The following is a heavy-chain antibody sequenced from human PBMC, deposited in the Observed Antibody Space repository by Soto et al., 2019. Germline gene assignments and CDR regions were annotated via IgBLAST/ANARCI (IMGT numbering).Heavy chain of an antibody. J-gene: IGHJ4*02. CDR2: ISYYGTNE. CDR1: GFTFSGYG. CDR3: ARDGAGRGYSYGLY. V-gene: IGHV3-30*03. Sequence: PGGSLRLSCEASGFTFSGYGVHWVRQAPGKGLEWVAVISYYGTNEYYEDSVKGRFTISRDNSKNTLYLQMNSLRIEDTAVYYCARDGAGRGYSYGLYWGQGTLVTVSS. D-gene: IGHD5-18*01.